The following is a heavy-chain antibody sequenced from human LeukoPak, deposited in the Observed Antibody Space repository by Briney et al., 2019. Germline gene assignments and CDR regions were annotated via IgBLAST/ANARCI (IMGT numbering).Heavy chain of an antibody. Sequence: ASVKVSCKASGYTFTSYGISWVRQAPGQGLEWMGWISAYNGNTNYAQKLQGRVTMTTDTSTSTAYVELRSLRSDDTAVYYCAEYSNHNWFDPWGQGTLVTVSS. D-gene: IGHD4-4*01. V-gene: IGHV1-18*01. J-gene: IGHJ5*02. CDR2: ISAYNGNT. CDR1: GYTFTSYG. CDR3: AEYSNHNWFDP.